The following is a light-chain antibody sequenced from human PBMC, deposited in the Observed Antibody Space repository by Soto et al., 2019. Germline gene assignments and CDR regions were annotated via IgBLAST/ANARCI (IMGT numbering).Light chain of an antibody. CDR1: HSVSSN. CDR2: GAF. J-gene: IGKJ1*01. Sequence: EIVMTQSPVTLSVSPGERVTLSCRASHSVSSNLSWYQQKPGQAPSLLIYGAFTRATGIPARFSGTGSGTEFTLTISSLQSEDFALYYCQQYNESPLTFAKGNKVDI. CDR3: QQYNESPLT. V-gene: IGKV3-15*01.